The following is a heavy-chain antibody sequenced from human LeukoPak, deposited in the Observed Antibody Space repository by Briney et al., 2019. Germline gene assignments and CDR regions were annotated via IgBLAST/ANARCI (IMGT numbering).Heavy chain of an antibody. V-gene: IGHV4-39*07. CDR3: ARPSRYSSSWYSGHWLDP. Sequence: PSETLSLTCTVSSGSISTSNYYWGWVRQPPGKALEWLGNIFYSGSTYYSPSLKSRVTISLDTSRKQFSLKLNSVTAADTAVYYCARPSRYSSSWYSGHWLDPWGQGTLVTVSS. CDR2: IFYSGST. CDR1: SGSISTSNYY. J-gene: IGHJ5*02. D-gene: IGHD6-13*01.